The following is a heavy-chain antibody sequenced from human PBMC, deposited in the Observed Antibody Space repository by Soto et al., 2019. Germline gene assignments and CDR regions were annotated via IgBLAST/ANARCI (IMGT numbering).Heavy chain of an antibody. J-gene: IGHJ6*02. V-gene: IGHV1-3*01. CDR2: ISAYNGNT. Sequence: GASVKVSCKASGYTFTSYAMHWVRQAPGQRLEWMGWISAYNGNTNYAQKLQGRVTITADASTGTVYMELSSLRSDDTATYFCALYRHCSVDSCNYYYIMDLWGQGTTGTVSS. CDR3: ALYRHCSVDSCNYYYIMDL. D-gene: IGHD2-15*01. CDR1: GYTFTSYA.